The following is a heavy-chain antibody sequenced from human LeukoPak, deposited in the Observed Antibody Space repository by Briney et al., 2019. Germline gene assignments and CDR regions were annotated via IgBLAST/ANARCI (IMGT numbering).Heavy chain of an antibody. Sequence: PGGSLRLSCAASGFTLSTYWMHWVRQTPGKGLVWVSRINGSTTNYADSVKGRFTISRDNAENTLYLQMNSLRAEDTAVYFCARGVPGFYYFDYWGQGTLVTVSS. V-gene: IGHV3-74*01. CDR1: GFTLSTYW. CDR2: INGSTT. D-gene: IGHD2-2*01. CDR3: ARGVPGFYYFDY. J-gene: IGHJ4*02.